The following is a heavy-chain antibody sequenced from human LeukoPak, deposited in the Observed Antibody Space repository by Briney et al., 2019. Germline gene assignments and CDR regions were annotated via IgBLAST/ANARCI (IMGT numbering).Heavy chain of an antibody. J-gene: IGHJ6*02. CDR1: GGSISSGGYY. V-gene: IGHV4-31*03. CDR3: ARDLVFGDPNYYGMDV. Sequence: SQTLYLTCTVSGGSISSGGYYWSWIRQHPGKGLEWIGYIYYSGTTYYNPSLKSRVTISVDTSKNQFSLKLSSVTAADTAVYYCARDLVFGDPNYYGMDVWGQGTTVTVSS. CDR2: IYYSGTT. D-gene: IGHD3-10*02.